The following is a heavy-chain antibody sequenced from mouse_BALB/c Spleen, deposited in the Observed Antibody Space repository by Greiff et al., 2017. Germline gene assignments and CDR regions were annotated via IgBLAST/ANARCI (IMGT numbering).Heavy chain of an antibody. CDR3: ARGEVDY. CDR2: ISSGCST. J-gene: IGHJ2*01. Sequence: DVKLVESGGGLVKPGGSLKLSCAASGFTFSSYAMSWVRQTPEKRLEWVASISSGCSTYYPDSVKGRFTISRDNARNILYLQMSSLRSEDTAMYYCARGEVDYWGQGTTLTVSS. V-gene: IGHV5-6-5*01. CDR1: GFTFSSYA.